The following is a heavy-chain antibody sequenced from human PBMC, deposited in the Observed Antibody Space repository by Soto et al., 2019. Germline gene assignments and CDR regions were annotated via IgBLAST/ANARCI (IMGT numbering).Heavy chain of an antibody. D-gene: IGHD3-3*01. CDR3: ARVVPRTYYDFWSGPFDY. CDR2: IIPIFGTA. CDR1: GGTFSSYA. V-gene: IGHV1-69*13. J-gene: IGHJ4*02. Sequence: SVKVSCKASGGTFSSYAISWVRQAPGQGLEWMGGIIPIFGTANYAQKFQGRVTITADESTSTAYMELSSLRSEDTAVYYCARVVPRTYYDFWSGPFDYWGQGTLVAV.